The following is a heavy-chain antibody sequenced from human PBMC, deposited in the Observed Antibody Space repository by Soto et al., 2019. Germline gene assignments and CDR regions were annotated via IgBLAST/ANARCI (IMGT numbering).Heavy chain of an antibody. CDR1: GFTFSSYI. Sequence: PGGSLRLSCAASGFTFSSYIMNGVLQAQGKGLEWVSYISSSSSTIYYADSVKGRFTISRDNAKNSLYLQMNSLRAEDTAVYYCARGLYYYDSSGYYWGQGTLVTVSS. D-gene: IGHD3-22*01. CDR2: ISSSSSTI. V-gene: IGHV3-48*01. J-gene: IGHJ4*02. CDR3: ARGLYYYDSSGYY.